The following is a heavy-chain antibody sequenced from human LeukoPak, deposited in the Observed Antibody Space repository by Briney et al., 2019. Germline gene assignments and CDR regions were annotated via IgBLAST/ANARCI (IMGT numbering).Heavy chain of an antibody. Sequence: GGSLRLTCAASGLPLSTFWMSWVRQAPGKGLERVANIKPGGSEKFSVDSVKGRFTLSRDNAKNSLYLQMNSLRADDSATYYCADGLGSLGGYFDGWGQGTMVTVSS. D-gene: IGHD3-16*01. V-gene: IGHV3-7*01. CDR1: GLPLSTFW. J-gene: IGHJ4*02. CDR2: IKPGGSEK. CDR3: ADGLGSLGGYFDG.